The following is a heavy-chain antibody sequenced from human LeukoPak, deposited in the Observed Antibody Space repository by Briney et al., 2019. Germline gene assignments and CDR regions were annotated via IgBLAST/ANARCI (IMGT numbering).Heavy chain of an antibody. CDR2: IKQDGSKK. CDR1: GFTFSSFW. CDR3: TRVGYIDEGIDY. Sequence: PGGSLRLSCAASGFTFSSFWMNWVRQAPGKGLERVANIKQDGSKKSYVDSVKGRFTISRDNAKSSLYLQMNSLRAEDTAIYYCTRVGYIDEGIDYWGQGTLVTVSS. V-gene: IGHV3-7*04. D-gene: IGHD5-24*01. J-gene: IGHJ4*02.